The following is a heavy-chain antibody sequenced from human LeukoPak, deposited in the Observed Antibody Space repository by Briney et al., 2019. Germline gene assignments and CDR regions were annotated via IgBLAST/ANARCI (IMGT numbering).Heavy chain of an antibody. CDR2: INHSGST. D-gene: IGHD6-13*01. CDR1: GGSFSGYY. Sequence: PSETLSLTCAVYGGSFSGYYWSWIRQPPGKGLEWIGEINHSGSTNYNPSLKSRVTISVDTSKNQFSLKLSSVTAADTAVYYCVCVNSSSWYRYYYYYYMDVWGKGTTVTVSS. J-gene: IGHJ6*03. V-gene: IGHV4-34*01. CDR3: VCVNSSSWYRYYYYYYMDV.